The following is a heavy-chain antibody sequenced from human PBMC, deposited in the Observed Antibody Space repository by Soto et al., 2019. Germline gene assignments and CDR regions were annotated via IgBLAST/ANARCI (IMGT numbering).Heavy chain of an antibody. J-gene: IGHJ3*02. CDR1: AYSIRSGDY. CDR3: AGDFRRSASYEHAFDI. Sequence: PSETLSLTCAVSAYSIRSGDYWGWIRQPPGKGLEWIGSISHSGSTYYNPSLKSRVTISVDTSKNQFSLKLSSVTAADTAVYYCAGDFRRSASYEHAFDIWGQGTMVTVSS. D-gene: IGHD1-26*01. V-gene: IGHV4-38-2*02. CDR2: ISHSGST.